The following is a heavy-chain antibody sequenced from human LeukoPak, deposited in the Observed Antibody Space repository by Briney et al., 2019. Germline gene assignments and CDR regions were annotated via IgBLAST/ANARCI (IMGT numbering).Heavy chain of an antibody. D-gene: IGHD3-22*01. Sequence: GGSLRLSCAASGFSLSRYTMNWVRQAPGKGLEWISYISSSSSTIYYADSVKGRFTISRDNAKNSLYLQMNSLRAEDTAIYYCAREPDSGGYYPPSDAFDIWGQGTMVTVSS. CDR2: ISSSSSTI. J-gene: IGHJ3*02. CDR1: GFSLSRYT. V-gene: IGHV3-48*04. CDR3: AREPDSGGYYPPSDAFDI.